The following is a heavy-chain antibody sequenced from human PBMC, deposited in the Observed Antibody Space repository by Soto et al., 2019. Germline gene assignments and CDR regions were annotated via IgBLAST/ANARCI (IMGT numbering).Heavy chain of an antibody. CDR2: IIPIFGTA. D-gene: IGHD3-22*01. J-gene: IGHJ4*02. CDR3: ARAYYDSLRAGGFDY. V-gene: IGHV1-69*01. CDR1: GGTFSSYA. Sequence: QVQLVQSGAEVKKPGSSVKVSCKASGGTFSSYAISWVLQAPGQGLEWMGGIIPIFGTANYAQKFQGRVTITADESTSTAYMELSSLRSEDTAVYYCARAYYDSLRAGGFDYWGQGTLVTVSS.